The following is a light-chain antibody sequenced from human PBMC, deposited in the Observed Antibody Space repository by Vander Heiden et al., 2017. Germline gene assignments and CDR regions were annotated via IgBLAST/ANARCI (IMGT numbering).Light chain of an antibody. CDR1: QGIRSD. Sequence: AVQMTQSPSSLSASVGDRVTITCRASQGIRSDLSWYQQKPGKAPKLLIYAASSLQSGVPSRFSGSGSGTDFTLTISSLQSEDFATYYCLQDDNYPWTFGQETKVETK. CDR3: LQDDNYPWT. J-gene: IGKJ1*01. V-gene: IGKV1-6*01. CDR2: AAS.